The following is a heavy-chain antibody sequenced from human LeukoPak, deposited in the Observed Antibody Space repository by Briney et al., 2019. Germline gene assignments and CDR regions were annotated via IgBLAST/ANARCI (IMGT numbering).Heavy chain of an antibody. D-gene: IGHD2-2*01. Sequence: SGTLSLTCTVSGESIRSSNWWSWVRQPPGKGLEWIGEIYHSGTTNYNPSLKSRVTISFATSTNQFFLDLSPVTAADTAVYYCSNNVYCSSTRCHPAGYWGLGSLVTVSS. CDR3: SNNVYCSSTRCHPAGY. CDR1: GESIRSSNW. J-gene: IGHJ4*02. V-gene: IGHV4-4*02. CDR2: IYHSGTT.